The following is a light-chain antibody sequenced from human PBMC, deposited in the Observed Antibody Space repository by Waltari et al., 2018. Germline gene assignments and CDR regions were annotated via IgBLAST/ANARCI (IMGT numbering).Light chain of an antibody. CDR1: QTILYNSNNKNY. CDR2: WAS. Sequence: DIVMTQSPDSLSLSLGDRATINCKSSQTILYNSNNKNYLSWYQQKPGQPPKLLIYWASTRDSGVPDRVSGSGSGTDFTIAISSLQAEDVAVYYCQQYYSGLTFGGGTRVEIK. V-gene: IGKV4-1*01. J-gene: IGKJ4*01. CDR3: QQYYSGLT.